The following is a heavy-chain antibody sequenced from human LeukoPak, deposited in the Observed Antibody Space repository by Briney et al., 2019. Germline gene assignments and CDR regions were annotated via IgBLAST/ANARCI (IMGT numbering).Heavy chain of an antibody. CDR2: ISSSSSYI. Sequence: GGSLRLSCAASGFTFSSYSTNWVRQAPGKGLEWVSSISSSSSYIYYADSVKGRFTISRDNAKNSLYLQMNSLRAEDTAVYYCARDRSYYYGSGSYPRYYYYGMDVWGQGTTVTVSS. D-gene: IGHD3-10*01. J-gene: IGHJ6*02. V-gene: IGHV3-21*01. CDR1: GFTFSSYS. CDR3: ARDRSYYYGSGSYPRYYYYGMDV.